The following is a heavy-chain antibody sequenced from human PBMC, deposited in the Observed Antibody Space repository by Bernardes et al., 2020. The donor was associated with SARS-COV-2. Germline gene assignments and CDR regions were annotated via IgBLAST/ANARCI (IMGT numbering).Heavy chain of an antibody. CDR1: GYSITSGYY. V-gene: IGHV4-38-2*01. Sequence: SETLSLTCAVSGYSITSGYYWGWIRQPPGKGLQWIGNIFHTGSTRYNPTLKSLAIISVDTSKNYFSLKLSSVTAADTAIYYCARNLILYGEYYFDSWGQGTLVTFSS. J-gene: IGHJ4*02. D-gene: IGHD3-9*01. CDR2: IFHTGST. CDR3: ARNLILYGEYYFDS.